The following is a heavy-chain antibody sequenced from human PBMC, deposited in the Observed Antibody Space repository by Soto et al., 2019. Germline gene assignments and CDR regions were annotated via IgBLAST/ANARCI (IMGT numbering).Heavy chain of an antibody. CDR2: IKQDGSEK. CDR3: ARELGYCSGGSCYDAYYFDY. V-gene: IGHV3-7*01. CDR1: GFTFSSYW. Sequence: GGSLRLSCAASGFTFSSYWMSWVRQAPGKGLEWVANIKQDGSEKYYVDSVKGRFTISRDNAKNSLYLQMNSLRAEDTAVYYCARELGYCSGGSCYDAYYFDYWGQGTLVPVSS. D-gene: IGHD2-15*01. J-gene: IGHJ4*02.